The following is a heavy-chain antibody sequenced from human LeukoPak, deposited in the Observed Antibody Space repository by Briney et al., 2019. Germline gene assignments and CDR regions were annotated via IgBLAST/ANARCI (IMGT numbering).Heavy chain of an antibody. V-gene: IGHV4-4*02. CDR1: GGSISSSNW. J-gene: IGHJ3*02. CDR3: ARGYCSSSSCYRYGFDI. Sequence: PSQTLSLTCAVSGGSISSSNWWSWVRQPPGKGLEWIGEIYHSGSTNYNPSLKSRVTISVDKSKNQFSLKLSSVTAADTALYYCARGYCSSSSCYRYGFDIWGQGTMVTVSS. D-gene: IGHD2-2*01. CDR2: IYHSGST.